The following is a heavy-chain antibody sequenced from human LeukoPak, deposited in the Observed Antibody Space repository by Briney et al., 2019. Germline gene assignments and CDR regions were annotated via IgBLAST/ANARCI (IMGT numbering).Heavy chain of an antibody. CDR1: GFTFSSYG. CDR3: ARSIAVAGTGVDY. Sequence: WGALRLSCAASGFTFSSYGMHWVRQAPGKGLEWVAVIWYDGSNKYYADSVKGRFTISRDNAKNSLYLQMNSLRAEDTAVYYCARSIAVAGTGVDYWGQGTLVTVSS. V-gene: IGHV3-33*03. D-gene: IGHD6-19*01. CDR2: IWYDGSNK. J-gene: IGHJ4*02.